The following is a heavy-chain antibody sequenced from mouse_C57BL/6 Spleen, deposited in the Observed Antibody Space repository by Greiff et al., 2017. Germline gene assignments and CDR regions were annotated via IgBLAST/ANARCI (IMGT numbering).Heavy chain of an antibody. Sequence: VQLVESGAELARPGASVKLSCKASGYTFTSYGISWVKQRTGQGLEWIGEIYPRSGNTYYNEKFKGKATLTADKSSSTAYMELRSLTSEDSAVYFCASLDSSGGAYWGQGTLVTVSA. V-gene: IGHV1-81*01. CDR3: ASLDSSGGAY. D-gene: IGHD3-2*02. CDR2: IYPRSGNT. CDR1: GYTFTSYG. J-gene: IGHJ3*01.